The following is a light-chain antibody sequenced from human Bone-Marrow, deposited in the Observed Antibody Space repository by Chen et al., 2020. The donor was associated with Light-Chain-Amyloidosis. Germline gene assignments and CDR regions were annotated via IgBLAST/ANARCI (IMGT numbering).Light chain of an antibody. Sequence: SYVLTQPSSVSGAPGQTATIAWGGNNIGSTSVHWYQQTAGQAPLLVVYEHSDRPSGIPERLSGAHSGNTATLTIGMVEAGHEADYYCQVWDSSSDRPVFGGGTNLTVL. CDR1: NIGSTS. V-gene: IGLV3-21*02. J-gene: IGLJ3*02. CDR3: QVWDSSSDRPV. CDR2: EHS.